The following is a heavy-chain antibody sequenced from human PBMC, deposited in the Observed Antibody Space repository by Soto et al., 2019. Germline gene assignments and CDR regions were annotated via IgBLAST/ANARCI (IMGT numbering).Heavy chain of an antibody. CDR3: ARADGSWNYFDN. Sequence: QIQLEQSGVEVQKPGASVKLSCEASGYTFTSYNIHWVRQAPGQGLVWMGWINTYNGNTNYAQNVQGRLTMTTATYTNTAYMELRSLSSDDKAVYYCARADGSWNYFDNWGQGTQVTVAS. CDR2: INTYNGNT. CDR1: GYTFTSYN. V-gene: IGHV1-18*04. D-gene: IGHD6-13*01. J-gene: IGHJ4*02.